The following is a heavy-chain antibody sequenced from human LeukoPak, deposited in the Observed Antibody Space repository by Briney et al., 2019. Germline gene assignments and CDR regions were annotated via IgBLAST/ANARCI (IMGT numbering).Heavy chain of an antibody. J-gene: IGHJ4*02. CDR3: AAGYTSGWPDY. CDR2: IYTSGST. Sequence: KPSETLSLTCTVSGGSISSYYWSWMRQPAGKGLEWIGRIYTSGSTNYNPSLKSRVTMPADTSKNQFSLKLSSVTAADTAVYYCAAGYTSGWPDYWGQGTLVTVSS. D-gene: IGHD6-19*01. CDR1: GGSISSYY. V-gene: IGHV4-4*07.